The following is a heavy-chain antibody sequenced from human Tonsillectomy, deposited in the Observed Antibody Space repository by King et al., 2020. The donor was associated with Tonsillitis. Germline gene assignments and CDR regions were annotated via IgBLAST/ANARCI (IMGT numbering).Heavy chain of an antibody. D-gene: IGHD1-26*01. CDR2: IYYSGST. CDR3: ARHCGFGGTYSEDYYYYYGMDV. Sequence: QLQESGPGLVKPSETLSLTCTVSGGSITSSNSYWGWIRQPPGKGLEWIGSIYYSGSTDYNPSLESPVTISVDTSTNQLSLKLSSATAADTAIYYCARHCGFGGTYSEDYYYYYGMDVWGQGTTVTVSS. CDR1: GGSITSSNSY. V-gene: IGHV4-39*01. J-gene: IGHJ6*02.